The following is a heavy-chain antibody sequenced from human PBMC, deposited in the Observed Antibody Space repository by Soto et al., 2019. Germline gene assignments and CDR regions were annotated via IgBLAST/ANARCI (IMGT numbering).Heavy chain of an antibody. CDR3: AAEVRGVIITGDAFDI. V-gene: IGHV1-58*01. CDR1: GFTFTSSA. J-gene: IGHJ3*02. Sequence: GASVKVSCKASGFTFTSSAVQWVRQARGQRLEWIGWIVVGSGNTNYAQKFQERVTITRDMSTSTAYMELSSLRSEDTAVYYCAAEVRGVIITGDAFDIWGQGXMVTV. D-gene: IGHD3-10*01. CDR2: IVVGSGNT.